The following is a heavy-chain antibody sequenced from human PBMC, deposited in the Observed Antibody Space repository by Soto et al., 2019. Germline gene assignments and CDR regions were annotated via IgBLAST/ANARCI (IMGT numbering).Heavy chain of an antibody. CDR3: AKVEGPLTIFGGKDS. V-gene: IGHV3-30*18. CDR2: ISYDSTIK. Sequence: PGGSLRLSCAASGFNFNIFGLHWVRQIPGKGLEWVAVISYDSTIKYHADSVKGRFTISRDNAKSTLYLQMNSLRTEDTAIYRCAKVEGPLTIFGGKDSWGQGALVTVSS. J-gene: IGHJ5*02. D-gene: IGHD3-3*01. CDR1: GFNFNIFG.